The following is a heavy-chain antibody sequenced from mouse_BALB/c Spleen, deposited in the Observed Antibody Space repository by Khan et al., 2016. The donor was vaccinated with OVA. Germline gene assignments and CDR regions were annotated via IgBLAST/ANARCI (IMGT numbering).Heavy chain of an antibody. D-gene: IGHD1-1*01. CDR1: GFAFSSYS. V-gene: IGHV5-6-4*01. CDR3: TRDRNYYGSSFYFDY. Sequence: EVQLQESGGGLVKPGGSLKLSCAASGFAFSSYSMSWVRQTPEKRLEWVATITSGGSYTYYPDSVKGRFTISRDNAKNTLDLQMSSLNSEDTAMDYCTRDRNYYGSSFYFDYWGQGTTLTVSS. CDR2: ITSGGSYT. J-gene: IGHJ2*01.